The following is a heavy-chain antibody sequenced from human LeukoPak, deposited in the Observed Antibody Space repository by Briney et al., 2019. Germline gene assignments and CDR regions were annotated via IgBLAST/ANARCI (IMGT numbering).Heavy chain of an antibody. V-gene: IGHV3-30*04. CDR2: ISYDGSNK. Sequence: GGSLRLSCAASGFTFSSYAMHWVRQAPGKGPEWVAVISYDGSNKYYADSVKGRFTISRDNSKNTLYLQMNSLRAEDTAVYYCARDGYYGSGSYYNVPTLYFDYWGQGTLVTVSS. CDR3: ARDGYYGSGSYYNVPTLYFDY. CDR1: GFTFSSYA. D-gene: IGHD3-10*01. J-gene: IGHJ4*02.